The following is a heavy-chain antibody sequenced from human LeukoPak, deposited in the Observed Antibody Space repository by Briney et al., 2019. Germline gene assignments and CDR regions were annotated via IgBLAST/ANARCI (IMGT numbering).Heavy chain of an antibody. CDR3: AREGSGTLDAFDI. CDR1: RGTFSSYA. Sequence: GASVKVSCKASRGTFSSYAISWVRQAPGQGLEWMGGIIPIFGTANYAQKFQGRVTITADESTSTAYMELSSLRSEDTAVYYCAREGSGTLDAFDIWGQGTMVTVSS. V-gene: IGHV1-69*13. CDR2: IIPIFGTA. D-gene: IGHD1-14*01. J-gene: IGHJ3*02.